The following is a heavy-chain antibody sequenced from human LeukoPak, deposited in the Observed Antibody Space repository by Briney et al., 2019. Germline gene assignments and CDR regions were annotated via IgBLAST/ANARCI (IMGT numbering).Heavy chain of an antibody. V-gene: IGHV3-23*01. CDR1: GFTFSSYA. D-gene: IGHD2-21*02. Sequence: PGGSLSLSCPASGFTFSSYAMSWVRQAPGKGLEWVSAISGSGGSTYYADSVKGRFTISRDNSKNTLYLQMNSLRAEDTAVYYCVRDGSRGNLVTAPDFWGQGTLVTVSS. CDR2: ISGSGGST. CDR3: VRDGSRGNLVTAPDF. J-gene: IGHJ4*02.